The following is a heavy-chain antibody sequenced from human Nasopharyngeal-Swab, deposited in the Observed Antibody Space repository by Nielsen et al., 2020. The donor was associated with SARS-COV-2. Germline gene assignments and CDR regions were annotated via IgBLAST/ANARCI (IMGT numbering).Heavy chain of an antibody. Sequence: SATLSLTSAVYGGSFSGYYWSWIRQPPGKGLEWIGEINHSGSTNYNPSLKSRATISVDTSKNQFSLKLSSVTAADTAVYYCARGPDTAMVFFDYWGQGTLVTVSS. J-gene: IGHJ4*02. CDR3: ARGPDTAMVFFDY. V-gene: IGHV4-34*01. D-gene: IGHD5-18*01. CDR2: INHSGST. CDR1: GGSFSGYY.